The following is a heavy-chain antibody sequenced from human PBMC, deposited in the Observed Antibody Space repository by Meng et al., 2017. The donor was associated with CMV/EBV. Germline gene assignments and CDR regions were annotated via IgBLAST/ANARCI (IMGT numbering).Heavy chain of an antibody. CDR3: AKDMIPTGYLDY. Sequence: SLKISCAASGFTFDDYAMHWVRQAPGKGLEWVSGISWNSGSIGYADSVKGGFTISRDNAKNSLYLQMNSLRAEDTALYYCAKDMIPTGYLDYWGQGTLVTVSS. CDR1: GFTFDDYA. D-gene: IGHD2-8*02. V-gene: IGHV3-9*01. CDR2: ISWNSGSI. J-gene: IGHJ4*02.